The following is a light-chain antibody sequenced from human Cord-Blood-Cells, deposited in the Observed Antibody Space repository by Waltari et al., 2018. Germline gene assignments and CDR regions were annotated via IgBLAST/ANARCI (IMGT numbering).Light chain of an antibody. J-gene: IGLJ3*02. Sequence: SYELTQPSSVSVSPGQTARITCSGDVLAKKYARWFQQKPGQGPVLVIYKDSERPSGIPERFSGSSSGTTVTLTISGAQVEDEADYYCYSAADNYWVFGGGTKLTVL. V-gene: IGLV3-27*01. CDR2: KDS. CDR3: YSAADNYWV. CDR1: VLAKKY.